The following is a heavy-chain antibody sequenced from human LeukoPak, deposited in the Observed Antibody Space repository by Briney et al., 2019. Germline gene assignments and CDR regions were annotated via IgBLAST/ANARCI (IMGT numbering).Heavy chain of an antibody. CDR2: INHSGST. CDR1: GGSFSGYY. D-gene: IGHD3-22*01. CDR3: ARGITMSY. J-gene: IGHJ4*02. V-gene: IGHV4-34*01. Sequence: SETLSLTCAVYGGSFSGYYWSWIRQPPGKGLEWIREINHSGSTNYNPSLKSRVTISVDTSKNQFSLKLSSVTAADTAVYYCARGITMSYWGQGTLVTVSS.